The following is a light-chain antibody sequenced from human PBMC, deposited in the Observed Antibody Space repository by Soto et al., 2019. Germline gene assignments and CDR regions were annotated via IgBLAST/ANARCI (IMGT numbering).Light chain of an antibody. Sequence: QSVLTQPPSVSGAPGQRVTISCTGSSSNIGSGYDGQWYQQLPGAAPRLLIFVNTNRPSGVPDRFSGSRSGTSASLAISGLQAAYEADYYCQSYDISLSGSVVFGGGTKLTVL. CDR3: QSYDISLSGSVV. CDR2: VNT. CDR1: SSNIGSGYD. J-gene: IGLJ2*01. V-gene: IGLV1-40*01.